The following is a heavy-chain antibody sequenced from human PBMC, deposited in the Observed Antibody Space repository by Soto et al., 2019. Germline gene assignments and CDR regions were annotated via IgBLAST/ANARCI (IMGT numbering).Heavy chain of an antibody. V-gene: IGHV4-38-2*01. Sequence: SETLSLTCAVSGYSIISGYYWGWIRQPPGKGLEWIGSIYHSGSTYYNPSLKSRVTISVDTSKNQFSLKLSSVTAADTAVYYCARTYCSGGSCYFTDCWGQGTLVTVSS. J-gene: IGHJ4*02. CDR1: GYSIISGYY. D-gene: IGHD2-15*01. CDR3: ARTYCSGGSCYFTDC. CDR2: IYHSGST.